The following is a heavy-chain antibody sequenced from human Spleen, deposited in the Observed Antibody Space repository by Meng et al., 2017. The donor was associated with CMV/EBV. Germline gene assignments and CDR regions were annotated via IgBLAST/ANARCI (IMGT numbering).Heavy chain of an antibody. Sequence: SLKISCAASGFTFDDYAMHWVRQVPGKGLEWVSGINCNSGDIGYADSVKGRFTISRDKAKSSLYLQMNSLRTEDTALYYCVKDISPRIWLLVDHWVQGTLVTVSS. J-gene: IGHJ4*02. V-gene: IGHV3-9*01. CDR3: VKDISPRIWLLVDH. D-gene: IGHD2-15*01. CDR2: INCNSGDI. CDR1: GFTFDDYA.